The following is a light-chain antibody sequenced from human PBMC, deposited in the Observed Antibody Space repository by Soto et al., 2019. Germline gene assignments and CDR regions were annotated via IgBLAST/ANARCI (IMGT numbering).Light chain of an antibody. Sequence: DTQMTQSPSTLSASVGDRVTITCRASQSINDWLAWYQQKPGKDPKLLIFKASSLESEVPPRFSGSGSETEFTLTIGRLQPDDFATYYCQQYNTYPSFGQGTKVEIK. J-gene: IGKJ1*01. CDR2: KAS. CDR1: QSINDW. CDR3: QQYNTYPS. V-gene: IGKV1-5*03.